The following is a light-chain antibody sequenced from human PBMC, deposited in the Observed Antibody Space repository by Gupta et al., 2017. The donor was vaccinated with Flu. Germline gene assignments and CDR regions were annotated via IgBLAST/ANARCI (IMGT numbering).Light chain of an antibody. CDR2: GAS. Sequence: EIEMTQSPATLSVSPGERATLSCRASQSVNSNLAWYQQKPGQTPRLLIIGASTRAAGIPASVSSGGSAAEFTLAISSLQSEDFAVYYYQQYNSWPRTFGQGTKVEIK. CDR1: QSVNSN. V-gene: IGKV3-15*01. J-gene: IGKJ1*01. CDR3: QQYNSWPRT.